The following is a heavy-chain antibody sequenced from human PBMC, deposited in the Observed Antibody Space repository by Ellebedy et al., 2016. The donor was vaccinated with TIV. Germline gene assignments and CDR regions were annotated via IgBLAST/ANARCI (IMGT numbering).Heavy chain of an antibody. CDR3: TTVYRYNYDSV. CDR2: IKSKTDGGAA. D-gene: IGHD5-18*01. V-gene: IGHV3-15*01. J-gene: IGHJ4*02. Sequence: GGSLRLSCAASGFTFSNAWMNWVRQAPGKGLEWVGRIKSKTDGGAADYAAPVKGRFTISRDDSKNTLYLQNNSLKSEDTAVYFCTTVYRYNYDSVWGQGTLVTVSS. CDR1: GFTFSNAW.